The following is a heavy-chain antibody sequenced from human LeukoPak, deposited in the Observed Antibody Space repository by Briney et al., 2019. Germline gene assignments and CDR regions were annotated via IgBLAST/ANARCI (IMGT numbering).Heavy chain of an antibody. CDR1: GGSISSGSYY. Sequence: PSETLSLTCTVSGGSISSGSYYWGWIRQLPGKGPEWIGSINYSGNTYYNPSLKSRVTISVDTSKNQFSLKLSSVTAADTAVYYCAKGDPFRAGWFDPWGQGILVTVSS. V-gene: IGHV4-39*07. CDR3: AKGDPFRAGWFDP. J-gene: IGHJ5*02. CDR2: INYSGNT. D-gene: IGHD6-13*01.